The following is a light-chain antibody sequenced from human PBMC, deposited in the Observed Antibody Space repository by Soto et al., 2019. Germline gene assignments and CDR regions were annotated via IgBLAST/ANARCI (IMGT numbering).Light chain of an antibody. CDR1: QSVGGY. Sequence: EIVLTQSPATLSLSPGERATLSCRASQSVGGYLDWYQQKPGQAPRLLIYDASNRASGIPARFSGSGSGTDFTLTIRSLEPEDLAVYYCHQRSNWPPLPFGGGTKVQIK. CDR3: HQRSNWPPLP. V-gene: IGKV3-11*01. CDR2: DAS. J-gene: IGKJ4*01.